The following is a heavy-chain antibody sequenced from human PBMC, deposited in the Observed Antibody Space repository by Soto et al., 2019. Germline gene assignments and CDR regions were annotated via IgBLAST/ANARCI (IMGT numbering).Heavy chain of an antibody. V-gene: IGHV1-69*02. D-gene: IGHD3-10*01. CDR3: ASPSPVHDAFDI. CDR2: IIPILGIA. CDR1: GGTFSSYT. Sequence: SVKVSCKASGGTFSSYTISWVRQAPGQGLEWMGRIIPILGIANYAQKFQGRVTITADKSTSTAYMELSSLRSEDTAVYYCASPSPVHDAFDIWGRGTMVTVSS. J-gene: IGHJ3*02.